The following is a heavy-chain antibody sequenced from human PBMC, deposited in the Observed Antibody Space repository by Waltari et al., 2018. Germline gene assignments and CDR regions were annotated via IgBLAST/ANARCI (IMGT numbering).Heavy chain of an antibody. Sequence: VQLQQWGAGLFKPSETLSLTCAVYGGSFSCYYWSWIRQPPGTGLEWLGEINHSGSTNYNPSLKSRVTISVDTSKNQFSLKLSSVTAADTAVYYCARGRRVLLWFGELPDYYYYGMDVWGQGTTVTVSS. CDR2: INHSGST. V-gene: IGHV4-34*01. J-gene: IGHJ6*02. CDR3: ARGRRVLLWFGELPDYYYYGMDV. CDR1: GGSFSCYY. D-gene: IGHD3-10*01.